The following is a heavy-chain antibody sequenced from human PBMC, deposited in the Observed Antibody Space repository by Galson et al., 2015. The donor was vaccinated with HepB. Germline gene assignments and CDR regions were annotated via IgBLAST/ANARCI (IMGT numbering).Heavy chain of an antibody. CDR3: ARDPGDYGGNSVIDPLFQH. D-gene: IGHD4-23*01. CDR1: GFTFSSYA. J-gene: IGHJ1*01. CDR2: ISYDGSNK. Sequence: SLRLSCAASGFTFSSYAMHWVRQAPGKGLEWVAVISYDGSNKYYADSVKGRFTISRDNSKNTLYLQMNSLRAEDTAVYYCARDPGDYGGNSVIDPLFQHWGQGTLVTVSS. V-gene: IGHV3-30-3*01.